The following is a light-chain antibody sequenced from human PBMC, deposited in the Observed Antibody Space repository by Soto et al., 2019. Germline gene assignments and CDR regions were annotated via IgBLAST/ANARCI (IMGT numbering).Light chain of an antibody. CDR2: DAS. CDR3: QQYNSYST. CDR1: QSFSSW. Sequence: DIQMTQSPSTLSASVGVRVTITCRASQSFSSWLAWYQKKPGKAHKLLIYDASSLESGVPSRFSGSGSGTEFTLTISSLQPDDFATYYCQQYNSYSTFGQGTKVEIK. J-gene: IGKJ1*01. V-gene: IGKV1-5*01.